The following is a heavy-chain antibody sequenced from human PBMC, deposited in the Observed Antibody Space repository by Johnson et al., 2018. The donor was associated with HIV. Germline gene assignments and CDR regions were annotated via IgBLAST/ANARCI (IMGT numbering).Heavy chain of an antibody. V-gene: IGHV3-7*02. CDR2: IKEEGSEK. CDR3: ARTPSLPGAFDI. J-gene: IGHJ3*02. Sequence: EVQLVESGGGVVQPGRSLRLSCAASGLIFRTYWMSWVRQAPGKGLEWVANIKEEGSEKYYEDSVKGRFTISRDNAKNSMYLQMNSRRAEDTAVYYCARTPSLPGAFDIWGQGTMVTVSS. CDR1: GLIFRTYW.